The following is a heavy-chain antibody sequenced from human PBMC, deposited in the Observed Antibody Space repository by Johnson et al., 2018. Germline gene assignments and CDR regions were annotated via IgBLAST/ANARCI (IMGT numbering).Heavy chain of an antibody. CDR1: GFTFSSYG. J-gene: IGHJ4*02. CDR3: AKEGLVILITTITE. Sequence: VQLLESGGGVVQPGRSLRLSCVVSGFTFSSYGMHWVRQAPGKGLEWVAVISYDGSNKYYADSVKGRFTISRDNSKNTLYLQVNSLRAEDTAVYFCAKEGLVILITTITEWGQGTLVTVSS. V-gene: IGHV3-30*18. D-gene: IGHD2/OR15-2a*01. CDR2: ISYDGSNK.